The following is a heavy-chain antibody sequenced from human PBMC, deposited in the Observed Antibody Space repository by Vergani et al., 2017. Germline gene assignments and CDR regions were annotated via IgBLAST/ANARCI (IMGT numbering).Heavy chain of an antibody. CDR3: ADYDFWSGYSFGY. V-gene: IGHV3-7*03. J-gene: IGHJ4*02. Sequence: EVQLVESGGGLVQPGGSLRLSCAASGFTSSHFWMSWVRQAPGKGLEWVANIKQDGSEKNYVDSVKGRVIISRDNAKNSLYLQMNSLRVEDTAVYYCADYDFWSGYSFGYWGQGTLVTVSS. D-gene: IGHD3-3*01. CDR2: IKQDGSEK. CDR1: GFTSSHFW.